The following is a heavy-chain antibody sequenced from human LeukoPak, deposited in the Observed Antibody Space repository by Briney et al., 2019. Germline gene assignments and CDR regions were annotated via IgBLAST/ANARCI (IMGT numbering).Heavy chain of an antibody. D-gene: IGHD5-18*01. V-gene: IGHV1-2*02. CDR3: ARARIQLWLRSNWFDP. CDR1: GYTFTGYY. CDR2: INPNSGGT. J-gene: IGHJ5*02. Sequence: ASVKVSCKASGYTFTGYYMHWVRQAPGQGLEWMGWINPNSGGTNYAQKFQGRVTMTRDTSISTAYMELSRLRSDDTAVYYCARARIQLWLRSNWFDPWGQGTLVTVSS.